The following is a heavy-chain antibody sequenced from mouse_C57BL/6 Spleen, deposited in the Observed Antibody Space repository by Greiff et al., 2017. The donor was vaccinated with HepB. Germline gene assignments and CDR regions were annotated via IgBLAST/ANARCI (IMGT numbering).Heavy chain of an antibody. Sequence: QVQLQQPGAELVKPGASVKLSCKASGYTFTSYWMQWVKQRPGQGLEWIGEIDPSDSYTNYNQKFKGKATLTVDTSSSTAYMQLSSLTSEDSAVYYGASDYSLGQGTTLAVCS. J-gene: IGHJ2*01. V-gene: IGHV1-50*01. CDR1: GYTFTSYW. CDR2: IDPSDSYT. CDR3: ASDYS.